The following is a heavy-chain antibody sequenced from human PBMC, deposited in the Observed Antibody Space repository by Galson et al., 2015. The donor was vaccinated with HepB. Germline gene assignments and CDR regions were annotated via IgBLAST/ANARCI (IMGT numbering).Heavy chain of an antibody. J-gene: IGHJ2*01. D-gene: IGHD4-23*01. V-gene: IGHV3-21*01. CDR2: ISSSSTYI. CDR1: GFTFRSYI. Sequence: SLRLSCAASGFTFRSYIMNWVRQAPGKGLEWVSSISSSSTYIYYADSVKGRFTISRDNAKNSLFLQMNSLRAEDTALYYCARDLIPYGGNSVVWYFDLWGRGTLVTVSS. CDR3: ARDLIPYGGNSVVWYFDL.